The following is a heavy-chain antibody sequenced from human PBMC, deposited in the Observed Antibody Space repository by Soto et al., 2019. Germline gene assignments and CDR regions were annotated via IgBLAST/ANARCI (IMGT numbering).Heavy chain of an antibody. D-gene: IGHD6-19*01. V-gene: IGHV3-30*18. J-gene: IGHJ4*02. Sequence: PGGSLRLSCAPSGFTFSDYGMHWVRQAPGKGLEWVAFISYEGSNKYFVDSVKGRFTISRDNSKNTLYLQMNSLRTEDTAVYYCAKDSSGIIDYWGEGTLVTVSS. CDR2: ISYEGSNK. CDR1: GFTFSDYG. CDR3: AKDSSGIIDY.